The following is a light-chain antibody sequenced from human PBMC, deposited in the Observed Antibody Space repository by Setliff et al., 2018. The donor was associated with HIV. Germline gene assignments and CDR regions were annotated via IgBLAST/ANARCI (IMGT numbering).Light chain of an antibody. J-gene: IGLJ1*01. CDR1: SSNIGTGYD. CDR3: QSYDSRLSYV. V-gene: IGLV1-40*01. CDR2: GNT. Sequence: QSVLTQPPSVSGAPGQGVTISCTGSSSNIGTGYDVHWYQQLPGRAPKLLIYGNTNRPSGVPDRFSGSKSGTSASLAITGLQAEDEADYYCQSYDSRLSYVFGTVTKVTVL.